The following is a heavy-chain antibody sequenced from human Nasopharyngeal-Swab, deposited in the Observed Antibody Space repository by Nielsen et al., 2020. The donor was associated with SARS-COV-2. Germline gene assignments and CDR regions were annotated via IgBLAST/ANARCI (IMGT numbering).Heavy chain of an antibody. CDR1: GYSVSSSTLYY. J-gene: IGHJ5*02. CDR3: ARRSSGGSRFDP. D-gene: IGHD2-15*01. Sequence: ESLKISCTVSGYSVSSSTLYYLAWIRQPPEKGLEWIGNIYFSGTTHYNLSLKCRVTISVDTSKNQFSLRMTSVTAADTAVYYCARRSSGGSRFDPWGQGTLVTVSS. V-gene: IGHV4-39*01. CDR2: IYFSGTT.